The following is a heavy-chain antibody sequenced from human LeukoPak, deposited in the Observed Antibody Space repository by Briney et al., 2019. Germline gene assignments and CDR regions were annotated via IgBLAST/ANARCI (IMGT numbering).Heavy chain of an antibody. D-gene: IGHD6-19*01. V-gene: IGHV3-11*06. Sequence: PGGSLRLSCAASGFNINDYYMGWLRQAPGKGLEWISYISENSRYTNYADSVKGRFTISRDNAKNSLYLQMNSLRVEDTAVYYCARDPYSSGWPYYYYYMDVWGKGTTVTVSS. CDR2: ISENSRYT. J-gene: IGHJ6*03. CDR1: GFNINDYY. CDR3: ARDPYSSGWPYYYYYMDV.